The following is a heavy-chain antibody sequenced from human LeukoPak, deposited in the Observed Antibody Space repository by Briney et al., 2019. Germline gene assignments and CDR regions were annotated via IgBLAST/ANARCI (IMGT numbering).Heavy chain of an antibody. V-gene: IGHV3-74*01. J-gene: IGHJ4*02. D-gene: IGHD3-9*01. Sequence: GGSLRLSCVASGFTFSNYWMHWVRQGPGKGLVWVSRIISDGSSATYADSVKGRFTVSRDNAKNTMYLQMNSLRAEDTVVYYCARQRGDILTGYYMPRGFDYWGQGTLVTVSS. CDR2: IISDGSSA. CDR3: ARQRGDILTGYYMPRGFDY. CDR1: GFTFSNYW.